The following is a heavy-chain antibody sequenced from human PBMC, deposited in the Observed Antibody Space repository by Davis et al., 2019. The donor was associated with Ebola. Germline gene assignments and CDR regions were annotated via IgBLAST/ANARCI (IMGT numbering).Heavy chain of an antibody. CDR3: ARDVMITFGGVIVETYYFDY. J-gene: IGHJ4*02. D-gene: IGHD3-16*02. V-gene: IGHV1-69*13. CDR1: GGTFSSYA. Sequence: AASVKVSCKASGGTFSSYAISWVRQAPGQGLEWMGGIIPIFGTANYAQKFQGRVTITADESTSTAYMELRSLRSDDTAVYYCARDVMITFGGVIVETYYFDYWGQGTLVTVSS. CDR2: IIPIFGTA.